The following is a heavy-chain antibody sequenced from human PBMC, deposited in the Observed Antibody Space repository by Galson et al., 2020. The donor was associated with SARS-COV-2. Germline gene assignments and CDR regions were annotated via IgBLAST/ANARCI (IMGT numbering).Heavy chain of an antibody. CDR2: ISGSGGST. CDR1: GFTFSSYA. V-gene: IGHV3-23*01. Sequence: GGSLRLSCAASGFTFSSYAMSWVRQAPGKGLEWVSDISGSGGSTYYADSVKGRFTISRDNSKNTLYLQMNSLRAEDTAVYYCAKDSLAYDFSYFDYWGQGTLVTVSS. D-gene: IGHD3-3*01. J-gene: IGHJ4*02. CDR3: AKDSLAYDFSYFDY.